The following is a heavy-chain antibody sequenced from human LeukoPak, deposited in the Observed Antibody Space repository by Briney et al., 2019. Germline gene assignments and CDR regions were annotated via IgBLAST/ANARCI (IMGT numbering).Heavy chain of an antibody. CDR1: GFTVSSNY. D-gene: IGHD3-22*01. CDR2: IYSGGST. J-gene: IGHJ1*01. Sequence: GGSPRLSCAASGFTVSSNYMSWVRQAPGKGLEWVSVIYSGGSTYYADSVKGRFTISRDNSKNTLYLQMNSLRAEDTAVYYCAREVNYYDSSGYYLQYFQHWGQGTLVTVSS. CDR3: AREVNYYDSSGYYLQYFQH. V-gene: IGHV3-53*01.